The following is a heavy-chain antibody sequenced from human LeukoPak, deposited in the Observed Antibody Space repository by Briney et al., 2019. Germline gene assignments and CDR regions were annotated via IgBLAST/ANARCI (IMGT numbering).Heavy chain of an antibody. Sequence: ASVKVSCKASGYTFTGYYMHWVRQAPGQGLEWMGWINPNSGGTNYAQKFQGRVTMIRDTSISTAYMELSRLRSDDTAVYYCARGYCSGGSCYFIFDYWGQGILVTVSS. CDR3: ARGYCSGGSCYFIFDY. V-gene: IGHV1-2*02. J-gene: IGHJ4*02. CDR1: GYTFTGYY. CDR2: INPNSGGT. D-gene: IGHD2-15*01.